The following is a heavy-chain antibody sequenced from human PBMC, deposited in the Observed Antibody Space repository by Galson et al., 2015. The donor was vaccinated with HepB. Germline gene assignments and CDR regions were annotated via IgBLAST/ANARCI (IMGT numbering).Heavy chain of an antibody. CDR1: GFTFSSYW. Sequence: SLRLSCAASGFTFSSYWMNWVRQAPGKGLEWVAHINQDGSSKYYVDSVKGRFTISRDNAKDSVYLQLDSLRAEDTAVYYFARRIRLVRGIIAKPDYYYGMDVWGQGTTVTVAS. CDR3: ARRIRLVRGIIAKPDYYYGMDV. V-gene: IGHV3-7*03. CDR2: INQDGSSK. D-gene: IGHD3-10*01. J-gene: IGHJ6*02.